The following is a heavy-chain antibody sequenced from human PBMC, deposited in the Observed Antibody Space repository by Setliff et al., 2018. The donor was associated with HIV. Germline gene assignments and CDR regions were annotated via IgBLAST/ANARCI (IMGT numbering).Heavy chain of an antibody. Sequence: PGGSLRLSCAASGFTFSNSWMTWVRQAPGKGLEWVANIKKDGSDKFYVDSVKGRFAISRDNAKNSLNLEMNSLRAEDTAAYYCARDPGSSSFDYWGQGTPVTVSS. D-gene: IGHD6-19*01. CDR3: ARDPGSSSFDY. V-gene: IGHV3-7*03. CDR1: GFTFSNSW. J-gene: IGHJ4*02. CDR2: IKKDGSDK.